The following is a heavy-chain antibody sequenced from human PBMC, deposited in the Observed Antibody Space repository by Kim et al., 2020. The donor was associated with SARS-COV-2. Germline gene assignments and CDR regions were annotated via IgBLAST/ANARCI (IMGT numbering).Heavy chain of an antibody. CDR3: TTDATPTLSNYFDY. V-gene: IGHV3-15*01. Sequence: GVSLRLSCAASGFTFSNTWMTWVRQAPGKGLEWVGRIKNKAQGATTDYAAPVKGRFTISRDDSENTLYLQMNSLKIEDTAVYYCTTDATPTLSNYFDYWGQGTLVTVSS. D-gene: IGHD2-15*01. CDR2: IKNKAQGATT. CDR1: GFTFSNTW. J-gene: IGHJ4*02.